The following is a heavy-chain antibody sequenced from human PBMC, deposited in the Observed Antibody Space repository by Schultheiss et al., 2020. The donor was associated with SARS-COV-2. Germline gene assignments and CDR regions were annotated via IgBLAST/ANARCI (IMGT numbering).Heavy chain of an antibody. V-gene: IGHV3-30*04. CDR1: GFTFSDFA. J-gene: IGHJ4*02. Sequence: GGSLRLSCAASGFTFSDFAMHWVRQAPGKGLEWVTLISYDGGIKFYADSVKGRFTISRDNSQNMIYLQMNNLRVEDTAEYYCARGIRCGASDCFSYLDYGGLGTLVTVAS. CDR2: ISYDGGIK. CDR3: ARGIRCGASDCFSYLDY. D-gene: IGHD2-21*01.